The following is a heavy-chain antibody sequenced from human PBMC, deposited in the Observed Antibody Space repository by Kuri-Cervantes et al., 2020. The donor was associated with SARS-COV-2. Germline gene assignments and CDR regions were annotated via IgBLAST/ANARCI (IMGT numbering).Heavy chain of an antibody. Sequence: GGSLRLSCAASGFTVSSNYMSWVRQAPGKGLEWVSVIYSCGSTYYADSVKGRFTISRDNSKNTLYLQMNSLRAEDTAVYYCAKERDSLRTSGMAAAGTGFDYWCQGTLVTVSS. CDR2: IYSCGST. D-gene: IGHD6-13*01. CDR1: GFTVSSNY. CDR3: AKERDSLRTSGMAAAGTGFDY. J-gene: IGHJ4*02. V-gene: IGHV3-66*03.